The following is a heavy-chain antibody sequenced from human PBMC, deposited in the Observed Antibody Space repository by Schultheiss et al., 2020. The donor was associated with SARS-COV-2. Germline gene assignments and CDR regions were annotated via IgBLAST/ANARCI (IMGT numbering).Heavy chain of an antibody. CDR3: ARVLRDYSNYGGVYYFDY. D-gene: IGHD4-11*01. CDR2: IYYSGST. Sequence: SETLSLTCTVSGGSISSYYWGWIRQPPGKGLEWIGTIYYSGSTYYNPSLKSRVTISVDTSKNQFSLKLSSVTAADTAVYYCARVLRDYSNYGGVYYFDYWGQGTLVTVSS. V-gene: IGHV4-39*01. J-gene: IGHJ4*02. CDR1: GGSISSYY.